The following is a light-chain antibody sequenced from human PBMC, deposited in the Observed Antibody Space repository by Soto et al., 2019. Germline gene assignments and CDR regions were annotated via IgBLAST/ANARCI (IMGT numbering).Light chain of an antibody. J-gene: IGKJ1*01. Sequence: EVVMTQSPATLSVSPGDRATLSCRASQNVDTNVAWYQQKPGQAPRLLVHGASTRATGIPARFTGFGSGTDFTLTISGLQSDDFAVYYCQQRSNWPPWTFGQGTKVDIK. V-gene: IGKV3-15*01. CDR1: QNVDTN. CDR3: QQRSNWPPWT. CDR2: GAS.